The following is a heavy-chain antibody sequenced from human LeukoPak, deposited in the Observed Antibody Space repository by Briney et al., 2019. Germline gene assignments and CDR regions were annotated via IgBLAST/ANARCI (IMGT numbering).Heavy chain of an antibody. Sequence: ASVKASCKASGYTFTSYDINWVRQATGQGLEWMGWMNPNSGNTGYAQKFQGRVTITRNTSISTAYMELRSLKSDDTAVYYCARGPIAAAGDSWGQGTLVTVSS. CDR3: ARGPIAAAGDS. V-gene: IGHV1-8*03. J-gene: IGHJ4*02. D-gene: IGHD6-13*01. CDR1: GYTFTSYD. CDR2: MNPNSGNT.